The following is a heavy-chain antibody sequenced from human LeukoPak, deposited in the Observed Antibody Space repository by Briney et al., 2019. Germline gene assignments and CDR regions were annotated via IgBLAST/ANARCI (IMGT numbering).Heavy chain of an antibody. CDR2: IIPILGIA. CDR3: ASYYGSGSYYNRFLDFDY. Sequence: SVKVSCKASGGTFSSYAISWVRQAPGQGLVWMGRIIPILGIANYAQKFQGRVTITADKSTSTAYMELSSLRSEDTAVYYCASYYGSGSYYNRFLDFDYWGQGTLVTVSS. J-gene: IGHJ4*02. CDR1: GGTFSSYA. D-gene: IGHD3-10*01. V-gene: IGHV1-69*04.